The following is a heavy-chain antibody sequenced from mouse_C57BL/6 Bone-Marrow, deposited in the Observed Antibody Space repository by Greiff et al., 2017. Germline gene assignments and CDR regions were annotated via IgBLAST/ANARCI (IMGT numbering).Heavy chain of an antibody. J-gene: IGHJ1*03. D-gene: IGHD2-2*01. CDR1: GYTFTSYW. CDR2: IDPSDSYT. V-gene: IGHV1-69*01. CDR3: ARGGGGYPWSFGV. Sequence: VQLQQPGAELVMPGASVKLSCKASGYTFTSYWMHWVKQRPGQGLEWIGEIDPSDSYTNSNQKFTGKSTLTVDKSSSTAYMQLRSLTSVDSAVYYCARGGGGYPWSFGVWGTGTTVTVSS.